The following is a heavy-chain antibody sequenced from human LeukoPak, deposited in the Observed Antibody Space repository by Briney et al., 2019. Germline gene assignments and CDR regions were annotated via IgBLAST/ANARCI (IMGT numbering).Heavy chain of an antibody. D-gene: IGHD6-6*01. CDR3: AKVEYSSYPYYYYMDV. CDR1: GFTFSSYE. V-gene: IGHV3-33*07. CDR2: IWYDGSNK. J-gene: IGHJ6*03. Sequence: GGSLRLSCAASGFTFSSYELYWVRQAPGKGLEWVAVIWYDGSNKYYADSVKGRFTISRDNSKNTLYLQMNSLRAEDTAVYYCAKVEYSSYPYYYYMDVWGKGTTVTVSS.